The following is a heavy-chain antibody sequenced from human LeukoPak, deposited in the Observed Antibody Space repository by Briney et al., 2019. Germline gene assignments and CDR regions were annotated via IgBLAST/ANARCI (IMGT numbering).Heavy chain of an antibody. V-gene: IGHV3-23*01. Sequence: GGSLRLSCAASGFTFSSYAMSWVRQAPGKGLEWVSAISGSGGSTYYADSVKGRFTISRDNSKNTLYLQMNSLRAEDTAVYYCAKVQFQWQRRYYYYGMDVWGQGTTVTVSS. CDR2: ISGSGGST. CDR1: GFTFSSYA. D-gene: IGHD6-19*01. J-gene: IGHJ6*02. CDR3: AKVQFQWQRRYYYYGMDV.